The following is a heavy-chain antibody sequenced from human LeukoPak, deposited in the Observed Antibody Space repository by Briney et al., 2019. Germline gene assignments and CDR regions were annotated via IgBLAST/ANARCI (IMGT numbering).Heavy chain of an antibody. Sequence: SVKVPCKASGGTFHRYSISGVRQAPAKGREWMGRIIPILGIANYAQKFQGRVTITADKSTSTAYMELSSVRSEDTAVYYCARDWGGDGYNLDTFDIWGQGTMVTVSS. J-gene: IGHJ3*02. V-gene: IGHV1-69*04. CDR2: IIPILGIA. CDR3: ARDWGGDGYNLDTFDI. CDR1: GGTFHRYS. D-gene: IGHD5-24*01.